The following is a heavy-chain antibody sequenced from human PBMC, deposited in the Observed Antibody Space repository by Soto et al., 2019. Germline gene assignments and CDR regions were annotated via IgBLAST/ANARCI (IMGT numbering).Heavy chain of an antibody. CDR3: ARVSGSYCHVSGFDY. D-gene: IGHD1-26*01. J-gene: IGHJ4*02. CDR2: IYYSGNT. V-gene: IGHV4-61*08. Sequence: PSETLSLTCTVSGGYISSGGYYWSWIRKPPGKGLEWIGSIYYSGNTNYNPSLNSRVTISVDTSKNQFSLRLSSVTAADTAVYYCARVSGSYCHVSGFDYWGQGTLGTVSS. CDR1: GGYISSGGYY.